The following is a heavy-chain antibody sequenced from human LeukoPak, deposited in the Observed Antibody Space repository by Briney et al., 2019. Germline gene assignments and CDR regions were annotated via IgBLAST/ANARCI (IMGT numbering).Heavy chain of an antibody. V-gene: IGHV4-39*07. D-gene: IGHD3-9*01. CDR1: GGSISSTSYY. CDR2: INHSGST. CDR3: AREETYDDFLTGYYKKTDY. J-gene: IGHJ4*02. Sequence: SETLFLTCTVSGGSISSTSYYWGWIRQPPGKGLEWIGEINHSGSTNYNPSLKSRVSISVDTSKNQFSLNLSSVTAADTAVYYCAREETYDDFLTGYYKKTDYWGQGTLVTVSS.